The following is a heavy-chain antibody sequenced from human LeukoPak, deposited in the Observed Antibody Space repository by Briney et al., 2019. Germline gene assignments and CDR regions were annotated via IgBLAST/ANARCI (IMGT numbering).Heavy chain of an antibody. CDR2: INPNNGGT. CDR3: ARGGQQSSWYIMFSYGMDV. CDR1: VYTFTGYY. Sequence: GASVTVSCKASVYTFTGYYMHWVRQAQGQGLVWMGWINPNNGGTNYAQKFQGWVTMTRETSISTAYLELSRLRSDDTAVYYCARGGQQSSWYIMFSYGMDVWGKGTTVTISS. J-gene: IGHJ6*04. D-gene: IGHD6-13*01. V-gene: IGHV1-2*04.